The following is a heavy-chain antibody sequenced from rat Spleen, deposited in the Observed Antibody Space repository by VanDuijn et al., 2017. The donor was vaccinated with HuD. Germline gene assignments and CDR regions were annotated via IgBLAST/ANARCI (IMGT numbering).Heavy chain of an antibody. CDR1: GFTFSDYD. CDR3: TRCWDA. V-gene: IGHV5-7*01. CDR2: ISFDGSST. J-gene: IGHJ4*01. Sequence: EVQLVESGGGLVQPGRSMKLSCAASGFTFSDYDMAWVRQAPTKGLEWVASISFDGSSTYYRDSVKGRFTIPRDNAKSTLYLQMDSLRSEDTATYYCTRCWDAWGQGASVTVSS.